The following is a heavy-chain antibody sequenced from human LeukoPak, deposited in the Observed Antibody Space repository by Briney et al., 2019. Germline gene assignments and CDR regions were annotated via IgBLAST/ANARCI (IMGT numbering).Heavy chain of an antibody. CDR2: IEWDDAK. V-gene: IGHV2-70*11. D-gene: IGHD6-13*01. Sequence: SGPALVKPTQTLTLTCTFSGFSLSTSGMCVSWIRQPPGKALEWLARIEWDDAKYYSTSLKTRLTISKDTSKNQVVLTMTNMDPGDTATFYGARTPVLAAAGTALFDYWGKGTLVTVSS. CDR3: ARTPVLAAAGTALFDY. J-gene: IGHJ4*02. CDR1: GFSLSTSGMC.